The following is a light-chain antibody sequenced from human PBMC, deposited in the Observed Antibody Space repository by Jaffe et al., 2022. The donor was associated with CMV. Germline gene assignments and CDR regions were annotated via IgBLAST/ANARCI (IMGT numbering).Light chain of an antibody. CDR2: GAS. V-gene: IGKV3-15*01. CDR1: HSVSSN. Sequence: EIVMTQSPATLSVSPGERATLSCRATHSVSSNLAWYQQKPGQAPRLLIYGASTRATGIPARFSGSGSGTEFTLTISSLQSEDFGVYYCQQYINWPRTFGQGTKVEIK. J-gene: IGKJ1*01. CDR3: QQYINWPRT.